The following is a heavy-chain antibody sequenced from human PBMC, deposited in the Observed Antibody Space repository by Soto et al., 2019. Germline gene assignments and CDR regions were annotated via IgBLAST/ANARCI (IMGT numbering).Heavy chain of an antibody. V-gene: IGHV1-18*01. J-gene: IGHJ4*02. Sequence: GASVKVSCKASGYTFTSYGISWVRQAPGQGLEWMGWISAYNGNTNYAQKLQGRVTMTTDTSTSTAYMELRSLRSDDTAVYYCARDDRIAVAGTPFDYWGQGTLVTVSS. CDR1: GYTFTSYG. D-gene: IGHD6-19*01. CDR3: ARDDRIAVAGTPFDY. CDR2: ISAYNGNT.